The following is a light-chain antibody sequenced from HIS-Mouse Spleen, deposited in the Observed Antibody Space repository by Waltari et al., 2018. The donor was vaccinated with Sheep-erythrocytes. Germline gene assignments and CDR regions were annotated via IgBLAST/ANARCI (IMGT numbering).Light chain of an antibody. Sequence: QSALTQPRSVSGSPGQSVTISCTGTSIDVVGYNYAPLYQQHPGKAPKLMIYEVSKLPSGVPDRFSGSKSGNTASLTISGLQAEDEADYYCCSYAGSYTWVFGGGTKLTVL. CDR1: SIDVVGYNY. CDR3: CSYAGSYTWV. V-gene: IGLV2-11*01. CDR2: EVS. J-gene: IGLJ3*02.